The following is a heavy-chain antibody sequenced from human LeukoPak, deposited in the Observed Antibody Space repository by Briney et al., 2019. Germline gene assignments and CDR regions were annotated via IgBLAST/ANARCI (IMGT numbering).Heavy chain of an antibody. Sequence: PGGSLKLSCAASGFTFSGSAMHWVRQASGKGLEWVGRIRSKANSYATAYAASVKGRFTISRDDSKNTAYLQMNSLKTEDTAVYYCTRRYDSSGYGGYYYYYMDVWGKGTTVTVSS. D-gene: IGHD3-22*01. V-gene: IGHV3-73*01. CDR1: GFTFSGSA. CDR2: IRSKANSYAT. J-gene: IGHJ6*03. CDR3: TRRYDSSGYGGYYYYYMDV.